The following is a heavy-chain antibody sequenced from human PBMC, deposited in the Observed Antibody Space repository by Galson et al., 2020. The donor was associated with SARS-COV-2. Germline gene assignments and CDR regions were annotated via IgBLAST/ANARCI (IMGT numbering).Heavy chain of an antibody. CDR3: ARVHASEKHWLLQYNGMDV. J-gene: IGHJ6*02. V-gene: IGHV3-48*04. D-gene: IGHD3-22*01. Sequence: GESLKISCAASGFTFGSYGMHWVRQAPGKGLEWVSYISGSGSTRYHADSVKGRLTISRDNAKNSLYLQMNSLRAEDTAVYFCARVHASEKHWLLQYNGMDVWGQGTTVTGS. CDR1: GFTFGSYG. CDR2: ISGSGSTR.